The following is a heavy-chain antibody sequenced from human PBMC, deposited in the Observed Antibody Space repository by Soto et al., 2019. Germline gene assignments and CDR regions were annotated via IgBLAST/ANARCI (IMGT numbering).Heavy chain of an antibody. CDR1: GFSLSTTRVG. CDR2: LYWDDPK. J-gene: IGHJ4*02. Sequence: QITLKESGPTLVKPTQTLTLTCTFSGFSLSTTRVGVGWIRQPPGEALEWLALLYWDDPKLYSPSLKRRLTITKDTSKNQVVLTPTNMDPVDTATYYCAHSQTSGMRYYFDYWGQGTLVTVSS. V-gene: IGHV2-5*02. CDR3: AHSQTSGMRYYFDY.